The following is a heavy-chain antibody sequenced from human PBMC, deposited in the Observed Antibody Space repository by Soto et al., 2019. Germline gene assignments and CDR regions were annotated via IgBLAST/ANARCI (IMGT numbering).Heavy chain of an antibody. CDR3: ARGSNSDILTGKFDY. V-gene: IGHV4-30-2*01. Sequence: QLQLQESGSGLVKPSQTLSLTCAVSGGSISSGGYSWSWIRQPPGKGLEWIGYIYHSGSTYYNPSLKIRVTISVDRSKNQFSLKLSSVTAADTAVYYCARGSNSDILTGKFDYWGQGTLVTVSS. CDR2: IYHSGST. CDR1: GGSISSGGYS. D-gene: IGHD3-9*01. J-gene: IGHJ4*02.